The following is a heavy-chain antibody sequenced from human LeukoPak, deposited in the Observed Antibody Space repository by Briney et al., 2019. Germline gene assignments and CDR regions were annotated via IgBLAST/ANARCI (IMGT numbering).Heavy chain of an antibody. V-gene: IGHV3-7*01. CDR3: AKVGVWAFDI. Sequence: GGSLRLSCAASGFTFSSYWMSWVRQAPGKGLEWVANIKQDGSEKYYADSVKGRFTISRDNSKNTLYLQMNSLRAEDTAVYYCAKVGVWAFDIWGQGTMVTVSS. D-gene: IGHD3-16*01. CDR2: IKQDGSEK. CDR1: GFTFSSYW. J-gene: IGHJ3*02.